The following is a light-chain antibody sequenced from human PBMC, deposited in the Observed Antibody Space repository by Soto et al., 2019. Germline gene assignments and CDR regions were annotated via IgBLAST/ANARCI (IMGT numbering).Light chain of an antibody. CDR2: AAS. Sequence: EIVMTQSPATLSVSPGERATLSCRASQAVSSNLAWYQQKPGQAPRLLIYAASTRAAGIPDRFSGSGSGTGFTLTITSLQSEDFAVYYCQQYGVSPSFGGGTKVDIK. CDR3: QQYGVSPS. CDR1: QAVSSN. V-gene: IGKV3-15*01. J-gene: IGKJ4*01.